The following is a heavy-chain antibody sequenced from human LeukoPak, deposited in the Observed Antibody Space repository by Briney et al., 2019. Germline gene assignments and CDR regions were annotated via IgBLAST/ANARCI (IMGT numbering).Heavy chain of an antibody. J-gene: IGHJ3*02. V-gene: IGHV1-2*02. Sequence: ASVKVSCKASGYTFTGYYMHWVRQAPGQGLEWMGWINPNSGGTNYAQKFQGRVTMTRDTSISTAYMELSRLRSDDTAVHYCARDTKSDYGDYVAAFDIWGQGTMVTVSS. CDR1: GYTFTGYY. CDR3: ARDTKSDYGDYVAAFDI. D-gene: IGHD4-17*01. CDR2: INPNSGGT.